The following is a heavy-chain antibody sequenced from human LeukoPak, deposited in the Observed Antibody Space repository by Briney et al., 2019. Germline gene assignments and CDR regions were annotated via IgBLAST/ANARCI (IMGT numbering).Heavy chain of an antibody. CDR3: AKETRVVVTAIYYFDY. J-gene: IGHJ4*02. CDR2: ISGSGGST. D-gene: IGHD2-21*02. V-gene: IGHV3-23*01. Sequence: GGSLRLSCAASGFTFSSYAMSWVRQAPGKGLEWVSAISGSGGSTYYADSVKGRFTISRDNSKNTLYLQMNGLRAEDTAVYYCAKETRVVVTAIYYFDYWGQGTLVTVSS. CDR1: GFTFSSYA.